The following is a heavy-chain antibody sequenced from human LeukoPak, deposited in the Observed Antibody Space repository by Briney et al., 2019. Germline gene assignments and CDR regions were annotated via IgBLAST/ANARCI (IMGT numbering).Heavy chain of an antibody. CDR2: IYPGDSDT. V-gene: IGHV5-51*01. CDR1: GYSFTNYW. CDR3: ARRHYYDSLFDY. Sequence: GESLKIFCKGSGYSFTNYWHGWVRQMPGKGLEWMGIIYPGDSDTRYSPSFQGQVTISADKSISTAYLQWSSLKASDTAMYYCARRHYYDSLFDYWGQGTLVTVSS. D-gene: IGHD3-22*01. J-gene: IGHJ4*02.